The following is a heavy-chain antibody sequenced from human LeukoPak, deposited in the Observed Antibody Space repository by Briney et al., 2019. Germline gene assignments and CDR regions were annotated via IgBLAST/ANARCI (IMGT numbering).Heavy chain of an antibody. CDR3: ATVSGHYDFWSGYYAAFDY. Sequence: ASVKVSCKVSGYTLTELSMHWVRQAPGKGLEWMGGLDPEDGETIYAQKFQGRVTMTEDTSTDTAYMELSSLRSEDTAVYYCATVSGHYDFWSGYYAAFDYWGQGTLVTVSS. J-gene: IGHJ4*02. V-gene: IGHV1-24*01. CDR1: GYTLTELS. D-gene: IGHD3-3*01. CDR2: LDPEDGET.